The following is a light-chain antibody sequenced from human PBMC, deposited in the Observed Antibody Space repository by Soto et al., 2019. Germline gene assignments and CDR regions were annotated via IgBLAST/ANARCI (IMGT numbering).Light chain of an antibody. CDR2: AAS. CDR3: QQYDYLPLT. V-gene: IGKV1-8*01. J-gene: IGKJ4*01. CDR1: QGISSY. Sequence: AIRMTQSPSSFSASTGDRVTITCRASQGISSYLAWYQQKPGKAPKLLIYAASTLQSGVPSRFSGSGSGTDFTFTISSLQPEDIATYYCQQYDYLPLTFGGGTKVEIE.